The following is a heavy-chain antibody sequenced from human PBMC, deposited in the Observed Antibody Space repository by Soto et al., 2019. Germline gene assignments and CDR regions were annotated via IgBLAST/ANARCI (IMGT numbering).Heavy chain of an antibody. J-gene: IGHJ3*02. Sequence: QVQLVESGGGVVQPGRSLRLSCAASGFTFSSYGMHWVRQAPGKGLEWVAVISYDGSNKYYADSVKGRFSISRDNSKNTLYLQTYSLRAEDTAVYYCAAGWGNFGGDAFDIWGQGTMVTVSS. CDR1: GFTFSSYG. CDR3: AAGWGNFGGDAFDI. CDR2: ISYDGSNK. D-gene: IGHD3-16*01. V-gene: IGHV3-30*03.